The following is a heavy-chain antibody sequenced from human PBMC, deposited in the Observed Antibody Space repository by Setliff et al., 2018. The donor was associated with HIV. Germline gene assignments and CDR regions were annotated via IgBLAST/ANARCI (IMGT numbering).Heavy chain of an antibody. CDR2: TYYRSKWYN. Sequence: SQTLSLTCAISGDSVSSNSAAWNWIRQSPSRGLEWLGRTYYRSKWYNDYAVSVKSRITINPDTSKNQFSLQLNSVTPEDTAVYYCARATLGVCSGGSCFGGMDVWGQGTTVTVSS. V-gene: IGHV6-1*01. D-gene: IGHD2-15*01. CDR1: GDSVSSNSAA. CDR3: ARATLGVCSGGSCFGGMDV. J-gene: IGHJ6*02.